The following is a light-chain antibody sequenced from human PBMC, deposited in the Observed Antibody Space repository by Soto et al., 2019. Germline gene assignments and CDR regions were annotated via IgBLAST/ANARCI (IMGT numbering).Light chain of an antibody. CDR3: QQLNSYPVT. CDR1: QSISTW. CDR2: AAS. V-gene: IGKV1-5*01. J-gene: IGKJ5*01. Sequence: DIPLTPSLSTLSASEGDRVTITCRASQSISTWLAWYQQKPGRAPKLLIYAASTLQSGVPSRFSGSGSGTDFTLTISSLQPEDFATYYCQQLNSYPVTFGQGTRLEIK.